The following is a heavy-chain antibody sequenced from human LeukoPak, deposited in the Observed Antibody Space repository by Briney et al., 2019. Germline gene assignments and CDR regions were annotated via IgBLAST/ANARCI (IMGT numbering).Heavy chain of an antibody. V-gene: IGHV1-2*02. CDR2: INPNSGGT. J-gene: IGHJ3*02. CDR3: ARDREIVEMATIPDI. Sequence: ASVKVSCKASGYAFTGYYMHWVRQAPGQGLEWMGCINPNSGGTKYAQKFQGGVTLTRDTSISTAYMELSRLRSGDTAVYYCARDREIVEMATIPDIWGQGTMVTVSS. CDR1: GYAFTGYY. D-gene: IGHD5-24*01.